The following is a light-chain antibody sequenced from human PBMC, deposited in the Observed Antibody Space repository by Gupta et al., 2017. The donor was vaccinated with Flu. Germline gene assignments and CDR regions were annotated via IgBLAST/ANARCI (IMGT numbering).Light chain of an antibody. CDR1: QDISNY. V-gene: IGKV1-33*01. J-gene: IGKJ4*01. CDR3: QQDDNLPLT. CDR2: DAS. Sequence: PSSLSASVGDRVTITCQASQDISNYLNWYQQKPGKAPKLLIYDASNLETGVPSRFSGSGSGTDFTFTISSLHPEDIATYYCQQDDNLPLTFGGGTKVEIK.